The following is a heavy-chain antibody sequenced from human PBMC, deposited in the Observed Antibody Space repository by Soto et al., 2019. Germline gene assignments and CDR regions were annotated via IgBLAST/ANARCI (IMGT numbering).Heavy chain of an antibody. D-gene: IGHD3-3*01. J-gene: IGHJ6*02. CDR1: GYAYTCYC. V-gene: IGHV1-18*01. CDR2: ISAYNGNT. CDR3: ARDLLEPSVLRDLKGPPGYYYYGMDV. Sequence: GAPVKVSCKDSGYAYTCYCSSWVRQDHGQGLEWMGWISAYNGNTNYAQKLQGRVTMTPDKSTSTAYMELRSLRSEDTAVYYCARDLLEPSVLRDLKGPPGYYYYGMDVWGQGSTVTVSS.